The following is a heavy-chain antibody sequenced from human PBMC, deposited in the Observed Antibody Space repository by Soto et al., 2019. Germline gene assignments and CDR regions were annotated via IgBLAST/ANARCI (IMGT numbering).Heavy chain of an antibody. D-gene: IGHD2-2*01. J-gene: IGHJ5*02. V-gene: IGHV1-18*01. CDR3: ARDEVPAANWLDR. CDR2: ISGYNGNT. Sequence: ASVKVSCKASGYIFINYGITWVRQAPGQGLEWMGWISGYNGNTKYADKLQGRVTMTTDTSTTIAYMELRSLRSDDTAVYYCARDEVPAANWLDRWGQGTLVTV. CDR1: GYIFINYG.